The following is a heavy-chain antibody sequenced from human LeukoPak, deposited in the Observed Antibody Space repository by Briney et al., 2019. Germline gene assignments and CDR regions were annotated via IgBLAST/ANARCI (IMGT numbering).Heavy chain of an antibody. CDR1: GGSISNYY. CDR2: IYFSGTT. D-gene: IGHD4-17*01. Sequence: SETLSLTCTVSGGSISNYYWSWLRQPPGKGLEWIGYIYFSGTTNINPSLKSRVTISVDISKNQFSLKLSSVTAADTAVYYCAREDPQTTVPEGLDVWGQGTTVTVSS. J-gene: IGHJ6*02. V-gene: IGHV4-59*01. CDR3: AREDPQTTVPEGLDV.